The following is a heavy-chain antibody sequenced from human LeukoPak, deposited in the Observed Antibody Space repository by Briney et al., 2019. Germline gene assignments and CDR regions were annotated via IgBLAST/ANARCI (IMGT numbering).Heavy chain of an antibody. CDR1: GITFSSCA. CDR2: ISYDGSNK. D-gene: IGHD6-13*01. J-gene: IGHJ4*02. CDR3: ARRNIAAAALDY. V-gene: IGHV3-30-3*01. Sequence: PGRSLRLSCAASGITFSSCAMHWVRQAPGKGLEWVALISYDGSNKYYADSAKGRFTISRDNSKNTLYLQMNSLRAEDTAVYYCARRNIAAAALDYWGQGTLVTVSS.